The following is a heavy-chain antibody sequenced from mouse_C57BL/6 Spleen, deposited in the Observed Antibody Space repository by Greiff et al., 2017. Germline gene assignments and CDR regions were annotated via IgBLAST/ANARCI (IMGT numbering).Heavy chain of an antibody. V-gene: IGHV5-16*01. CDR1: GFTFSDYY. D-gene: IGHD1-1*01. CDR3: ARRYYYGSSYWYFDV. Sequence: EVQLVESEGGLVQPGSSMKLSCTASGFTFSDYYMAWVRQVPEKGLEWVANINYDGSSTYYLDSLESRFIISRDNAKNILYLQMSSLKSEDTATYYCARRYYYGSSYWYFDVWGTGTTVTVSS. J-gene: IGHJ1*03. CDR2: INYDGSST.